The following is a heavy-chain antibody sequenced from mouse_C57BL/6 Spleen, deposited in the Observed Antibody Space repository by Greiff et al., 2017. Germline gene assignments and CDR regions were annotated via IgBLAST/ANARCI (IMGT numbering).Heavy chain of an antibody. Sequence: QVQLQQPGAELVRPGTSVKLSCKASGYNFTSYWMHWVKQRPGQGLEWIGVIDPSDSYTNYNQKFKGKATLTVDTSSSTAYLQRSSLTSEDSAVYYCARGNYGSSYGAMDYWGQGTSVTVSS. J-gene: IGHJ4*01. CDR2: IDPSDSYT. D-gene: IGHD1-1*01. CDR1: GYNFTSYW. CDR3: ARGNYGSSYGAMDY. V-gene: IGHV1-59*01.